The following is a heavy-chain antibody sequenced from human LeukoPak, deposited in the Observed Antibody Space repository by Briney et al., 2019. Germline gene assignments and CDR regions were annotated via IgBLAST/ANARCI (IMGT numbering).Heavy chain of an antibody. V-gene: IGHV1-2*02. CDR2: INPNSGGT. CDR3: ARAIPGIVVVVDATLPYFDY. Sequence: GASVKVSCKASGYTFTGYYMHWVRQAPGQGLEGMGLINPNSGGTNYAQKFQGRVTMTRDTSISTAYIELHRLRSDDTAVYHCARAIPGIVVVVDATLPYFDYWGQGTLVTVSS. CDR1: GYTFTGYY. D-gene: IGHD2-15*01. J-gene: IGHJ4*02.